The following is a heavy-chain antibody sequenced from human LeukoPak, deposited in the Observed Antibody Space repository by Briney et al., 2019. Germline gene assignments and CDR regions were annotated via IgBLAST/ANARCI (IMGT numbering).Heavy chain of an antibody. CDR2: INPSGGST. Sequence: GASVKVSCKASGYTFTSYYMHWVRQAPGQGLEWMGIINPSGGSTSYAQKLQGRVTMTTDTSTSTAYMELRSLRSDDTAVYYCARTPSIAVAGTPNYYYYGMDVWGQGTTVTVSS. J-gene: IGHJ6*02. V-gene: IGHV1-46*01. CDR1: GYTFTSYY. D-gene: IGHD6-19*01. CDR3: ARTPSIAVAGTPNYYYYGMDV.